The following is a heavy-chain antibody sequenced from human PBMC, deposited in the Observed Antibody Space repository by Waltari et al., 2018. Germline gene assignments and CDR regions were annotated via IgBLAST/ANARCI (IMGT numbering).Heavy chain of an antibody. CDR1: GYTFTHYA. J-gene: IGHJ6*02. D-gene: IGHD4-17*01. V-gene: IGHV1-3*04. CDR2: INTVNGKT. CDR3: AREGGNGETGHYYNGLDV. Sequence: QVQLVQSGAEVRKHGASVKVSCKASGYTFTHYALHWVRQAPGQRLEWMGWINTVNGKTKYLEKLQGRVTITRDTSASTVYMELSSLTSEDTAIYSCAREGGNGETGHYYNGLDVWGHGTTVTVSS.